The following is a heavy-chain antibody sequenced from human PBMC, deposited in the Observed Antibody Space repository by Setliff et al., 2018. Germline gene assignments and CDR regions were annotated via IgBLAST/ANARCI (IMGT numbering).Heavy chain of an antibody. Sequence: QTGGSLRLSCAASGFTFDDYAMHWVRQLPGEGLEWVALISRDGGSIFYADSVRGRFTTSRDPTKSSLSLQLDHLRPEDGGLYYCAKARDANNWNSYYFDAWGPGTLVTVSS. D-gene: IGHD1-7*01. CDR3: AKARDANNWNSYYFDA. J-gene: IGHJ4*02. CDR2: ISRDGGSI. CDR1: GFTFDDYA. V-gene: IGHV3-43D*03.